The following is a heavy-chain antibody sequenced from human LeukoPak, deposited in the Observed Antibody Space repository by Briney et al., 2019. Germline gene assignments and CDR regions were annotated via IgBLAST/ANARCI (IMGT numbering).Heavy chain of an antibody. V-gene: IGHV4-31*03. CDR1: GGSISSGGYY. Sequence: SETLSLTCTVSGGSISSGGYYWSWIRQHPGKGLEWIGYIYYSGSTYYNPSLKSRVTISVDTSKNQFSLKLSSVTAADTAVHYCARTYGSGSYYNEIWFDPWGQGTLVTVSS. CDR3: ARTYGSGSYYNEIWFDP. J-gene: IGHJ5*02. CDR2: IYYSGST. D-gene: IGHD3-10*01.